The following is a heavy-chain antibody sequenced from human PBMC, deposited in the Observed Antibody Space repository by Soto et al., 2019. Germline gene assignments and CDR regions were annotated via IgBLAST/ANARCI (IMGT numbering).Heavy chain of an antibody. CDR1: GFTFSNYW. CDR3: ASSISVAGTDWYFDL. D-gene: IGHD6-19*01. CDR2: ISGDATST. Sequence: EVQLVETGGGSVQRGGSLRLSCAASGFTFSNYWMHWVRQAPGKGLVWVSRISGDATSTSYADSVQGRFSISRDNAXXTLYLQMSSLRAEYTAVYYCASSISVAGTDWYFDLWGRGTLVTVSS. V-gene: IGHV3-74*01. J-gene: IGHJ2*01.